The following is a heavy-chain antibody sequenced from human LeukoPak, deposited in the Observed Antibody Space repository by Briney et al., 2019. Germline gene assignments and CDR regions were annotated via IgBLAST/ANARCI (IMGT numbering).Heavy chain of an antibody. CDR1: GGSFSGYY. D-gene: IGHD1-26*01. V-gene: IGHV4-34*01. Sequence: NPSETLSLTCAVYGGSFSGYYWSWIRQPPGKGLEWIGEINHSGSTNYNPSLKSRVTISVDTSKNQFSLKLGSVTAEDTAVYYCASNGYSGSYYNYWGQGTLVTVSS. CDR3: ASNGYSGSYYNY. CDR2: INHSGST. J-gene: IGHJ4*02.